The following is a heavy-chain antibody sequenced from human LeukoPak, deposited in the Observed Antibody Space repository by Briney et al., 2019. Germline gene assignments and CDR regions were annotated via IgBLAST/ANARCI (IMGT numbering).Heavy chain of an antibody. V-gene: IGHV1-18*01. CDR3: ARGGSGGSGGWFDP. D-gene: IGHD2-15*01. Sequence: ASVTVSCKASGGTLSNYAISWVRQAPGQGLEWMGWISPYNGDTKYEQKVQDRVTMTTDTSTSTAYMELRRLTSDDTAVYYCARGGSGGSGGWFDPWGQGTRVTVSS. CDR1: GGTLSNYA. J-gene: IGHJ5*02. CDR2: ISPYNGDT.